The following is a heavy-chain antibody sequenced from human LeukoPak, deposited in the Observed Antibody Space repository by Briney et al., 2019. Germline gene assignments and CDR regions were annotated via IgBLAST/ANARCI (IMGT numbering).Heavy chain of an antibody. V-gene: IGHV1-2*02. J-gene: IGHJ4*02. CDR3: ARSPGYYGSGTDLDY. CDR2: INPNSGGT. CDR1: GYTFTGYY. Sequence: ASVKVSCKASGYTFTGYYMHWVRQVPGQGPEWMGWINPNSGGTNYAQKFQGRVTMTRDTSISTAYMELSRLRSDDTAVYYCARSPGYYGSGTDLDYWGQGTLVTVSS. D-gene: IGHD3-10*01.